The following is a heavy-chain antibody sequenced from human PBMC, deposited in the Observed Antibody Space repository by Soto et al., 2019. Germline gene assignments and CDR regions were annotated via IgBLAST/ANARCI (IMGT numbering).Heavy chain of an antibody. CDR1: GGSFSGYY. CDR3: AGGRYQPLFRETYYYYGMDV. V-gene: IGHV4-34*01. Sequence: PSETLSITCAVYGGSFSGYYWSWIRQPPGKGLEWIGEINHSGSTNYNPSLKSRVTISVDTSKNQFSLKLSSVTAADTAVYYCAGGRYQPLFRETYYYYGMDVWGQGTTVTVSS. J-gene: IGHJ6*02. CDR2: INHSGST. D-gene: IGHD2-2*01.